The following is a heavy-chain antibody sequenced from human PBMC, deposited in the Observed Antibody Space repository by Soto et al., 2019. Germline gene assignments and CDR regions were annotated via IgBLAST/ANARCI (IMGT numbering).Heavy chain of an antibody. J-gene: IGHJ4*02. CDR1: GGSISSGNYY. CDR2: ISYSGSA. CDR3: ATMGTPATGLYYFEY. Sequence: SETLSLTCTVSGGSISSGNYYWSWIRQPPGKGLEWIGFISYSGSAYYNPSLKGRVTISVDTSKNQFSLNLSFVTAADTAVYYCATMGTPATGLYYFEYWGQGTLVTVSS. D-gene: IGHD2-15*01. V-gene: IGHV4-30-4*01.